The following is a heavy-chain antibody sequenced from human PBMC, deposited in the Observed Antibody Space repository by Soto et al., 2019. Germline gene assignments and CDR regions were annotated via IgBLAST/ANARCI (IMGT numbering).Heavy chain of an antibody. CDR2: ISWNSGSI. CDR3: AKDGDIVVVRGYFQH. J-gene: IGHJ1*01. CDR1: GFTFDDYA. V-gene: IGHV3-9*01. D-gene: IGHD2-15*01. Sequence: DVQLVESGGGLVQPGRSLRLSCAASGFTFDDYAMHWVRQAPGKGLEWVSGISWNSGSIGYADSVKGRLTISRDNAKNSLYLQMNSLRAEDTALYYCAKDGDIVVVRGYFQHWGQGTLVTVSS.